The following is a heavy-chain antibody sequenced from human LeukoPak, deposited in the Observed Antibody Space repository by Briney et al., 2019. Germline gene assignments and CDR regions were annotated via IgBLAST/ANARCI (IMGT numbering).Heavy chain of an antibody. J-gene: IGHJ4*02. CDR1: GFTFSSYS. V-gene: IGHV3-21*01. D-gene: IGHD2-15*01. Sequence: PGGSLRLSCAASGFTFSSYSMNWVRQAPGKGLEWVSSISSSSSYIYYADSVKGRFTISRDNAKSSLHLQMNSLRAEDTAVYYCALALYCGGGTCHLRHFGYAGQGILVTVSS. CDR3: ALALYCGGGTCHLRHFGY. CDR2: ISSSSSYI.